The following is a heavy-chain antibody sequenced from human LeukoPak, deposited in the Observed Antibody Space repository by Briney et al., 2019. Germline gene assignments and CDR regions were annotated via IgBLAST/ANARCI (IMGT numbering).Heavy chain of an antibody. CDR3: ARADYDILTGYYSYFDY. CDR1: GFTFSSYG. J-gene: IGHJ4*02. V-gene: IGHV3-33*01. D-gene: IGHD3-9*01. CDR2: IWYDGSNK. Sequence: AGRSLRLSCAASGFTFSSYGMHWVRQAPGKGLEWVAVIWYDGSNKYYADSVKGRFTISRDNSKNTLYQQMNSLRAEDTAVYYCARADYDILTGYYSYFDYWGQGTLVTVSS.